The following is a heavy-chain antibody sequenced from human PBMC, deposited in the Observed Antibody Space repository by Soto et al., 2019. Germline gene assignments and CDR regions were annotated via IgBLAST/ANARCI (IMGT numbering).Heavy chain of an antibody. V-gene: IGHV1-69*06. Sequence: ASVKVSCKASGGTFSSYAISWVRQAPGQGLEWMGGIIPIFGTANYAQKFQGRVTITADKSTSTAYMELSSLRSEDTAVYYCATGLMYSSSWYAAMDVWGQGTTVTVSS. D-gene: IGHD6-13*01. CDR2: IIPIFGTA. CDR1: GGTFSSYA. CDR3: ATGLMYSSSWYAAMDV. J-gene: IGHJ6*02.